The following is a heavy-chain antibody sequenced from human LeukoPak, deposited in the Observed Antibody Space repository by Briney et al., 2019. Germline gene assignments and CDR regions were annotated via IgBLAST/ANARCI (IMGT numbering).Heavy chain of an antibody. D-gene: IGHD3-22*01. CDR2: ISGSGGST. J-gene: IGHJ4*02. CDR1: GFTFSSYA. V-gene: IGHV3-23*01. CDR3: ATSPTYYYDSSGPTPYYFDY. Sequence: GGSLRLSCAASGFTFSSYAMSWVRQAPGKGLEWVSAISGSGGSTYYADSVKGRFTISRDNAKNSLYLQMNSLRAEDTALYYCATSPTYYYDSSGPTPYYFDYWGQGTLVTVSS.